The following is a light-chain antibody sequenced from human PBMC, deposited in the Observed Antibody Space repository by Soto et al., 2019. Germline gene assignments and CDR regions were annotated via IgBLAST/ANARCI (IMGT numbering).Light chain of an antibody. CDR3: QQYGSSLFT. J-gene: IGKJ3*01. CDR2: GAS. V-gene: IGKV3-20*01. Sequence: EIVLTQSPGTLSLSPGERATLSCRASQSVSSSYLAWYQQKPGQAPSLLIYGASSRATGIPDRFSGSGSGTDFTLTISRLEPEDFAVYYCQQYGSSLFTFGPGNKVDIK. CDR1: QSVSSSY.